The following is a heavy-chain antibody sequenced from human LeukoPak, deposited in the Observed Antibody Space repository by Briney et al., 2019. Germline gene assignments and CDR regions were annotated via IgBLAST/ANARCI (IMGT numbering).Heavy chain of an antibody. V-gene: IGHV4-4*07. D-gene: IGHD5-18*01. Sequence: SETLSLTCTVSGGSISSYYWSWIRQPAGKGLEWIGRVYTSGSTNYNPSLKSRVTMSVDTSKNQFSLKLGSVTAADTAVYYCARCGYSYGYAYYYYYGMDVWGQGTTVTVSS. CDR1: GGSISSYY. J-gene: IGHJ6*02. CDR2: VYTSGST. CDR3: ARCGYSYGYAYYYYYGMDV.